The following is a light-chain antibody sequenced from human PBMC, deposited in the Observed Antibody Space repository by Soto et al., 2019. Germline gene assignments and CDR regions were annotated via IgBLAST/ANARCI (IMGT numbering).Light chain of an antibody. CDR2: GAS. J-gene: IGKJ1*01. CDR1: QSVSSDY. Sequence: EIVLTQSPGTLSFSPGERATLSCRASQSVSSDYLAWYQQKPGQAPRLLIYGASSRATGIPDRFSGSGSGTDFTLTVSRLEPEDVATYYCQKYNSAPWTFGQGTKVDIK. V-gene: IGKV3-20*01. CDR3: QKYNSAPWT.